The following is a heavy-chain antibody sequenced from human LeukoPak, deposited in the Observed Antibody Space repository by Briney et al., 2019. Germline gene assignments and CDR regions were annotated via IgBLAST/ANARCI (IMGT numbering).Heavy chain of an antibody. V-gene: IGHV1-3*01. Sequence: ASVKVSCKASGYTFTSYAMHWVRQAPGQRLEWMGWINAGNGNTKYSQKFQARVTITRDTSASTAYMELSSLRSEDTAVYYCARDPIGSRWPYYFDFWGQGTLVTVSS. J-gene: IGHJ4*02. CDR1: GYTFTSYA. CDR2: INAGNGNT. D-gene: IGHD6-13*01. CDR3: ARDPIGSRWPYYFDF.